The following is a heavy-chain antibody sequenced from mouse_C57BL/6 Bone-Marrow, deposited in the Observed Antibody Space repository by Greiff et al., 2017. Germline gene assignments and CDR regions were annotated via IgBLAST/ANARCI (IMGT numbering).Heavy chain of an antibody. D-gene: IGHD5-1*01. Sequence: VQLQQSGAELVKPGASVKMSCKASGYTFTTYPIEWMKQNHGKSLEWIGNFHPYNDDTKYNEKFKGKATLTVEKSSNTAYLQLSRLTSDDSAVYYCAESSTFVYCFDYWGQGTTVTVSA. CDR2: FHPYNDDT. V-gene: IGHV1-47*01. CDR1: GYTFTTYP. J-gene: IGHJ2*01. CDR3: AESSTFVYCFDY.